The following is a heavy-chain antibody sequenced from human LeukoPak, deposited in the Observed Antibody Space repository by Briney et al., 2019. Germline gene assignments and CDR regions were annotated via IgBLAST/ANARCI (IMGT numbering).Heavy chain of an antibody. Sequence: ASVKVSCKASGGTFSSYAISWVRQAPGQGLEWMGWMNPNSGNTGYAQKFQGRVTMTRNTSISTAYMELSSLRSEDTAVYYCARATTIGPIVVVAATDYWGQGTLVTVSS. J-gene: IGHJ4*02. V-gene: IGHV1-8*02. CDR1: GGTFSSYA. D-gene: IGHD2-15*01. CDR2: MNPNSGNT. CDR3: ARATTIGPIVVVAATDY.